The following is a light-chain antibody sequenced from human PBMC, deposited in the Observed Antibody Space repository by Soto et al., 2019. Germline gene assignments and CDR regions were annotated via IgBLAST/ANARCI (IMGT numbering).Light chain of an antibody. J-gene: IGKJ1*01. CDR2: DAS. V-gene: IGKV1-5*01. CDR3: QQYNSYRA. Sequence: DIQMTQSPSSLSVSVGDRVTITCRASQSISSSSAWYQQKPGKAPNLLIYDASSLESGVPSRFSGSGSGTDFTLTISSLQPDDFATYYCQQYNSYRAFGQGTKV. CDR1: QSISSS.